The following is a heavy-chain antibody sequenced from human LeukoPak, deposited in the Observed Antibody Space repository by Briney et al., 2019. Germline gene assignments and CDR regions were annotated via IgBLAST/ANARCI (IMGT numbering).Heavy chain of an antibody. Sequence: SETLSLTCTVSGYSISSGYYWGWIRQPPGQGLEWIGGIYHSGSTYYNPSLKSRVTISVDTSKNQFSLKLSSVTAADTAVYYCARGGIAARLIDYWGQGTLVTVSS. V-gene: IGHV4-38-2*02. J-gene: IGHJ4*02. CDR3: ARGGIAARLIDY. CDR1: GYSISSGYY. D-gene: IGHD6-6*01. CDR2: IYHSGST.